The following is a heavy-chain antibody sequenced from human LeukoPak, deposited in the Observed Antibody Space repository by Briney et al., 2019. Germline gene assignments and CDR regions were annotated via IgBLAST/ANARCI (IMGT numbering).Heavy chain of an antibody. J-gene: IGHJ5*02. Sequence: SETLSLTCAVYGGSFSGYYWSWIRQPPGKGLEWIGEINHSGSTNYNPSLKSRVTISVDTSKNQFSLKLSSVTAADTAVYYCARGGRLWGAATNWFDPWGQGTLVTVSS. CDR1: GGSFSGYY. CDR2: INHSGST. V-gene: IGHV4-34*01. CDR3: ARGGRLWGAATNWFDP. D-gene: IGHD6-25*01.